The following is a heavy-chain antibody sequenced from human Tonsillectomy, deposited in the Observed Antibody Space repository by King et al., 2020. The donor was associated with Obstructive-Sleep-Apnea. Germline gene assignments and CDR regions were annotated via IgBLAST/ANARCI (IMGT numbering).Heavy chain of an antibody. V-gene: IGHV3-48*04. Sequence: DVQLVESGGGLVQPGGSLRLSCAASGFTFSSYSMSWVRQAPGKGLECVSYISSSSSAIYYADSVKGRFTISRDNAKNSLYLQMNSLRAEDTAVYYCARDSRLPGTVYGDYWGQGTLVTVSS. D-gene: IGHD3-9*01. J-gene: IGHJ4*02. CDR2: ISSSSSAI. CDR3: ARDSRLPGTVYGDY. CDR1: GFTFSSYS.